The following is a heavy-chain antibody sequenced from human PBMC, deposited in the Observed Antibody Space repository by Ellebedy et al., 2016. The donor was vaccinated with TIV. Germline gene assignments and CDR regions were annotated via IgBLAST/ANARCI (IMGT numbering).Heavy chain of an antibody. CDR2: ANTDGAST. D-gene: IGHD2-15*01. Sequence: PGGSLRLSCAASGFTLKNHWMHWVRQSPGKGLVWVSRANTDGASTTYADSVKGRFTISRDNARNTLYLQMNSLRAEDTAVYYCVRSCGGGSCDGLDLWGQGTLVTVSS. V-gene: IGHV3-74*01. J-gene: IGHJ5*02. CDR3: VRSCGGGSCDGLDL. CDR1: GFTLKNHW.